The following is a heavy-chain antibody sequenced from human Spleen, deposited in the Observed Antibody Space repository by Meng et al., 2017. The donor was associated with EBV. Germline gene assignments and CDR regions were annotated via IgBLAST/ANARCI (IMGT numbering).Heavy chain of an antibody. CDR1: GGSISSRSYH. CDR2: FYFSGTT. V-gene: IGHV4-39*01. CDR3: ARQYCSTTSCYRDSFGY. D-gene: IGHD2-2*01. Sequence: GWGPSLVTASETLSLSCTCSGGSISSRSYHWGWLRQPPGKGLEWIGSFYFSGTTYYNPSLKSRVTISVDTSKNQFSLKLSSVTAADTAVYYYARQYCSTTSCYRDSFGYWGQGTLVTVSS. J-gene: IGHJ4*02.